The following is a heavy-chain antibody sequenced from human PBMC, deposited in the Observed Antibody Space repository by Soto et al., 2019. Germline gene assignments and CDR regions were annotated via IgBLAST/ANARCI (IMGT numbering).Heavy chain of an antibody. V-gene: IGHV4-34*01. CDR3: ARMVRGVTSFDY. CDR1: GGSFSGYY. D-gene: IGHD3-10*01. CDR2: INHSGST. J-gene: IGHJ4*02. Sequence: QVQLQQWGAGLLKPSETLSLTCAVYGGSFSGYYWSWIRQPPGKGLEWIGEINHSGSTNYNPSLKSRVTISVDTSKNQFSLKLSSVTAADKAVYYWARMVRGVTSFDYWGQGTLVTVSS.